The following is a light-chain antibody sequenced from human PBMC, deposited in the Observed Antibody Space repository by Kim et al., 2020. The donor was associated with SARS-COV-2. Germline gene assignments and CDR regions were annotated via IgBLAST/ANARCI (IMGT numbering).Light chain of an antibody. CDR3: QQYGTSLRT. J-gene: IGKJ1*01. CDR2: GAS. CDR1: QSVTSSD. Sequence: EIVLTQSPGTLSLSPGERATLSCRASQSVTSSDLAWYQQKPGQPPRLLIFGASNRATGIPDRFSGSGSGTDFTLTISRLESEDLAVYYCQQYGTSLRTFGQGAKV. V-gene: IGKV3-20*01.